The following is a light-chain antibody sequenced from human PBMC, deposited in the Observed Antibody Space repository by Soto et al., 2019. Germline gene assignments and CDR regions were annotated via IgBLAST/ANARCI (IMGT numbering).Light chain of an antibody. V-gene: IGLV1-44*01. CDR2: SDN. Sequence: QPVLTQPPSASGTPGQRVTIFCPGSSSNIGTNTVIWYQQLPGAAPKLLIYSDNQRPSGVPDRFSGSKSGTSASLAISGLQSEDEADYYCAAWDVSLVVFGGGTKLTVL. CDR1: SSNIGTNT. CDR3: AAWDVSLVV. J-gene: IGLJ2*01.